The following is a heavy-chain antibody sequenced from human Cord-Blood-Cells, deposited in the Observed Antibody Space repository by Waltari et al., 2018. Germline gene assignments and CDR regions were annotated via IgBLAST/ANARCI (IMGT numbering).Heavy chain of an antibody. CDR3: ARDPKYSSSSYYYGMDV. D-gene: IGHD6-6*01. J-gene: IGHJ6*02. V-gene: IGHV6-1*01. Sequence: QVQLQQSGPGLVKPSQTLSLTCAISGDSVPSNSSAWNWLRESPPSGLEWLGRTYYRSKWYNDYAVSVKSRITINPDTSKNQFSLQLNSVTPEDTAVYYCARDPKYSSSSYYYGMDVWGQGTTVTVSS. CDR2: TYYRSKWYN. CDR1: GDSVPSNSSA.